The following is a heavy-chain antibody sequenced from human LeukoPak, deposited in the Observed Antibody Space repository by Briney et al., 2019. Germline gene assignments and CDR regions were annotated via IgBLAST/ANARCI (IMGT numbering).Heavy chain of an antibody. CDR3: ARGGTVTRRGYYFDY. V-gene: IGHV3-48*04. D-gene: IGHD4-17*01. Sequence: GGSLRLSCAASGFTFSSYSMNWVRQAPGKGLEWVSYISSSSSTIYYADSVKGRFTISRDNAKNLLYLQMNSLRAEDTAVYYCARGGTVTRRGYYFDYWGQGTLVTVSS. CDR2: ISSSSSTI. CDR1: GFTFSSYS. J-gene: IGHJ4*02.